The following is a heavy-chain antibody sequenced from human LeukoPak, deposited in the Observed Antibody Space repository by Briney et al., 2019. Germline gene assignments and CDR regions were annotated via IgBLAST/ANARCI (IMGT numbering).Heavy chain of an antibody. CDR2: IHDSGST. V-gene: IGHV4-59*08. D-gene: IGHD1-26*01. CDR3: ARHMNGGSNPMDV. CDR1: GGSISISF. Sequence: PSETLSLTCTVSGGSISISFWGWIRQPPGKGLEWIGYIHDSGSTIYNPSLKSRVTISVDTSKNQFSLKLSSVTAADTAVYWCARHMNGGSNPMDVWGQGTTVTVSS. J-gene: IGHJ6*02.